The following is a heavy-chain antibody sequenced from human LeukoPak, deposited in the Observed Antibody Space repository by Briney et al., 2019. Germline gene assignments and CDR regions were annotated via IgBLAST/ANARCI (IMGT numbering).Heavy chain of an antibody. CDR2: INPNSGGT. J-gene: IGHJ5*02. CDR1: GYTFTGYY. CDR3: ARADIVATIVWFDP. V-gene: IGHV1-2*02. D-gene: IGHD5-12*01. Sequence: ASVKVSCKASGYTFTGYYMHWVRQAPGQGLGGMGWINPNSGGTNYAQKFQGRVTMTRDTSISTAYMELSRLRSDDTAVYYCARADIVATIVWFDPWGQGTLVTVSS.